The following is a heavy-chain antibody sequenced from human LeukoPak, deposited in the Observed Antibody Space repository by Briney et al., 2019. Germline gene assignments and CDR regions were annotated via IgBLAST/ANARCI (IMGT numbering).Heavy chain of an antibody. Sequence: PGGSLRLSCAASGFTFSSYAMSWVPDAPGEGVERVSAICVSVGSTYYAYAVKRRFITTRDNTKNTLYLQMNSLRAEDTAVYYCAKEADYSKHALGYWGQGTLVTVSS. J-gene: IGHJ4*02. D-gene: IGHD4-11*01. V-gene: IGHV3-23*01. CDR2: ICVSVGST. CDR3: AKEADYSKHALGY. CDR1: GFTFSSYA.